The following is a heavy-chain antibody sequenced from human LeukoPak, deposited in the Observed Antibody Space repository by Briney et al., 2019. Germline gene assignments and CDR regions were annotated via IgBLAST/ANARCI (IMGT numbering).Heavy chain of an antibody. D-gene: IGHD3-10*01. CDR1: GLTFSSYA. V-gene: IGHV3-23*01. CDR2: VSTGGAGT. CDR3: ANMLRGVLYYFDH. J-gene: IGHJ4*02. Sequence: HPGGSLRLSCAASGLTFSSYAMSWVRQAPGKGLEWVSSVSTGGAGTYYADSVKGRFSISRDNSKNTLYLQMNSLRAEDTAIYYCANMLRGVLYYFDHWGQGTLVTVSS.